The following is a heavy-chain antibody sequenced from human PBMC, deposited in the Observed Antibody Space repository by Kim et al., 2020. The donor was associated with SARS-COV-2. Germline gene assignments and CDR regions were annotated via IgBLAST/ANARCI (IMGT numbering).Heavy chain of an antibody. V-gene: IGHV4-31*03. CDR1: GGSISSGGYY. D-gene: IGHD3-3*01. J-gene: IGHJ5*02. Sequence: SETLSLTCTVSGGSISSGGYYWSWIRQHPGKGLEWIGYIYYSGSTYYNPSLKSRVTISVDTSKNQFSLKLSSVTAADTAVYYCARVYYDFWSGYHTANNWFDPWGQGTLVTVSS. CDR2: IYYSGST. CDR3: ARVYYDFWSGYHTANNWFDP.